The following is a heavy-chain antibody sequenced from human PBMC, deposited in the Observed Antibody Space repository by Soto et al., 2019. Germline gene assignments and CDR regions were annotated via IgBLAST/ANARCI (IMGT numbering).Heavy chain of an antibody. Sequence: SETLSLTCTVSGGSVISGSYYWSWIRQPPGKGLEWIGYIYYSGSTYYNPSLKSRVTISVDTSKNQFSLKLSSVTAADTAVYYCAREAPYYGNDYWGQGTLVTVSS. CDR3: AREAPYYGNDY. CDR1: GGSVISGSYY. D-gene: IGHD3-22*01. V-gene: IGHV4-61*01. CDR2: IYYSGST. J-gene: IGHJ4*02.